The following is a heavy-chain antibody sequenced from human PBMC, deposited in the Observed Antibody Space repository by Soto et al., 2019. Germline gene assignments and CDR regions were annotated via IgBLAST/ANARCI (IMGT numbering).Heavy chain of an antibody. J-gene: IGHJ4*02. D-gene: IGHD3-10*01. CDR3: ARGEVWFGESPRGYYFDY. CDR1: GGTFSSYA. Sequence: QVQLVQSGAEVKKPGSSVKVSCKASGGTFSSYAISWVRQAPGQGLEWMGGIIPIFGTANYAQKFQGRVTITADESTSTAYMELSSLRSEDTAVYYCARGEVWFGESPRGYYFDYWGQGTLVTVSS. CDR2: IIPIFGTA. V-gene: IGHV1-69*01.